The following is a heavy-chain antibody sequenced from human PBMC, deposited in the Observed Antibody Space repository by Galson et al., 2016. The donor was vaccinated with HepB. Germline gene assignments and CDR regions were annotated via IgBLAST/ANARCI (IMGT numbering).Heavy chain of an antibody. CDR1: GDSVSSNSAA. CDR3: ARDRTPQPGTLAD. D-gene: IGHD1-14*01. J-gene: IGHJ1*01. Sequence: CAISGDSVSSNSAAWNWIRQSPSRGLEWLGRTYYRSNWYNDYAVSVKSRIILNSDTSKNQFSLHLFSVTPEDTAVYYCARDRTPQPGTLADWGQGILVTGSA. V-gene: IGHV6-1*01. CDR2: TYYRSNWYN.